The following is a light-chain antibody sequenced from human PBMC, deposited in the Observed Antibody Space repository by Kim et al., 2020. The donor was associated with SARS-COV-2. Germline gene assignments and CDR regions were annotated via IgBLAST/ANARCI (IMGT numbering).Light chain of an antibody. J-gene: IGKJ2*01. CDR3: QQTYDFPPT. V-gene: IGKV1-39*01. CDR1: QSISTY. CDR2: GAS. Sequence: SAFVGDRVNITCRASQSISTYLNWYQQKPGKAPKLLISGASSMQSGVPSRFSGSGSGTDFALTISSLQPEDFATYYCQQTYDFPPTFGQGTKLEI.